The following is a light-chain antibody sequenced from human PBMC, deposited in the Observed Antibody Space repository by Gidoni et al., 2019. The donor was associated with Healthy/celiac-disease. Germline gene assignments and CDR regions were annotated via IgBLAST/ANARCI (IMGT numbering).Light chain of an antibody. V-gene: IGKV1-12*01. Sequence: PSRFSGSGSGTDFTLTISSLQPEDFATYYCQQANSFPYTFVQVTKLEIK. CDR3: QQANSFPYT. J-gene: IGKJ2*01.